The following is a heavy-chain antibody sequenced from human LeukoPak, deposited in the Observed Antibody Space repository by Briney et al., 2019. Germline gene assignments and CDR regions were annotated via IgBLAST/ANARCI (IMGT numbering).Heavy chain of an antibody. D-gene: IGHD3-10*01. CDR1: GFTFSSYA. V-gene: IGHV3-23*01. CDR3: ARNPYSGSGTYPPFDN. J-gene: IGHJ4*02. CDR2: ISGSGGNT. Sequence: PGGSLSLSCAASGFTFSSYAMSWVRQPPGKGLDWVSVISGSGGNTYCADSVKGRFTISRDNSKNTVYLQVNSLRAEDTAVYYCARNPYSGSGTYPPFDNWGQGTLVTVSS.